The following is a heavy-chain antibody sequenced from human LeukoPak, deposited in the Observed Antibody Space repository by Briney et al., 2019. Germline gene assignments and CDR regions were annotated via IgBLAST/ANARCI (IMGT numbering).Heavy chain of an antibody. Sequence: GASVKVSCKASGYTFTGYYMHWVRQAPGQGLEWMGWINPNGGGTNYAQKFQGRVTMTRDTSISTAYMELSRLRSDDTAVYYCARDRISGYYYFDYWGQGTLVTVSS. CDR2: INPNGGGT. CDR3: ARDRISGYYYFDY. V-gene: IGHV1-2*02. CDR1: GYTFTGYY. D-gene: IGHD6-13*01. J-gene: IGHJ4*02.